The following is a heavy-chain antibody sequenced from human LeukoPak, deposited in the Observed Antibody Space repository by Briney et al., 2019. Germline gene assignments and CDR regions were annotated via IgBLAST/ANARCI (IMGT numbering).Heavy chain of an antibody. CDR1: GFTFSSYW. V-gene: IGHV3-23*01. CDR3: AKTLGYSGYFSP. CDR2: ISGGGVNT. J-gene: IGHJ5*02. D-gene: IGHD3-22*01. Sequence: PGGSLRLSCAASGFTFSSYWMTWVRQAPGKGLEWVSAISGGGVNTYYADSVKGRFTISRDNSKNMLYLQMNSLRAEDTAVYYCAKTLGYSGYFSPWGQGTLVTVSS.